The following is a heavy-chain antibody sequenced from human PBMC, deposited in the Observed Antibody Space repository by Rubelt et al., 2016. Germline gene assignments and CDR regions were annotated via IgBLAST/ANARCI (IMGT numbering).Heavy chain of an antibody. J-gene: IGHJ3*02. CDR1: GGSISSGGYY. CDR3: ARVGDSSGYYFFDAFDI. Sequence: RGKPSQTLSLTCTVSGGSISSGGYYWSWIRQHPGKGLEWIGYIYYSGSTYYNPSLKSRVTISVDTSKNQFSLKLSSVTAADTAVYYCARVGDSSGYYFFDAFDIWGQGTMVTVSS. D-gene: IGHD3-22*01. CDR2: IYYSGST. V-gene: IGHV4-31*03.